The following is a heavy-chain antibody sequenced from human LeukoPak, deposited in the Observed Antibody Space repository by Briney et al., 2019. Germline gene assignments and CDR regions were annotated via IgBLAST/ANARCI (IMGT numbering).Heavy chain of an antibody. Sequence: GGSLRLSCAASGFTVSSNYMSWVRQAPGKGLEWVSVIYSGGSTYYADSVKGRFTISRDNSKNTLYLQMNSLRAEDTAVYYCARVHVTTEHAFDFWGQGTMVTVSS. CDR2: IYSGGST. V-gene: IGHV3-66*01. J-gene: IGHJ3*01. CDR3: ARVHVTTEHAFDF. CDR1: GFTVSSNY. D-gene: IGHD4-17*01.